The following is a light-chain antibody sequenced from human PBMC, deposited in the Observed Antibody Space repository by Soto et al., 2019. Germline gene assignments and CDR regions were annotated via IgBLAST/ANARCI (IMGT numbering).Light chain of an antibody. CDR3: QSYDSSLSGSRV. CDR1: SSNIGAGYD. Sequence: QAVLTQPPSVSGAPGQRVTISCTGSSSNIGAGYDVHWYQQLPGTAPKLLIYHNSNRPSGVPDRFSGSKSGTSASLAITGLQVENKADYYCQSYDSSLSGSRVFGTGTKVTVL. V-gene: IGLV1-40*01. CDR2: HNS. J-gene: IGLJ1*01.